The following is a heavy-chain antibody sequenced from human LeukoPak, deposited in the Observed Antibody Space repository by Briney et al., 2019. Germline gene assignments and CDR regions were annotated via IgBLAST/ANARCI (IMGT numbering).Heavy chain of an antibody. CDR3: TRDPHYYHGNPHDF. D-gene: IGHD4-23*01. J-gene: IGHJ4*02. Sequence: GGSLRLSCTASGFTFCDYALGWFRQAPGKGLEWLSFIRSKDHGGTTEYAASVKGRFTISRDDSNSIAYLQMNSLIIEDTAVYFCTRDPHYYHGNPHDFWGQGTRVTVSS. CDR1: GFTFCDYA. CDR2: IRSKDHGGTT. V-gene: IGHV3-49*03.